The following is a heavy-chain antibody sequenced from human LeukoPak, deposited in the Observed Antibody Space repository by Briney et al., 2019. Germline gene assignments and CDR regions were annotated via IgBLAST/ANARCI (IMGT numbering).Heavy chain of an antibody. V-gene: IGHV3-7*01. J-gene: IGHJ3*02. CDR2: IKRDGSEK. CDR3: ARPRRQWLVLDAFDI. CDR1: GFTFSSYW. D-gene: IGHD6-19*01. Sequence: PGGSLRLSCAASGFTFSSYWMNWVRQAPGKGLEWVANIKRDGSEKFYVDSVRGRFTISRDNTKNSLYLQMNSLRAEDTALYYCARPRRQWLVLDAFDIWGQGTMVTVSS.